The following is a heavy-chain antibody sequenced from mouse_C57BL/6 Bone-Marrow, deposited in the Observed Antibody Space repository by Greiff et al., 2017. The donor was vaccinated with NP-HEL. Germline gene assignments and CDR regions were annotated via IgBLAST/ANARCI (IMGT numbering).Heavy chain of an antibody. CDR1: GYTFTDYY. CDR3: AREDYYGSSPDWYFDV. V-gene: IGHV1-19*01. J-gene: IGHJ1*03. CDR2: INPYNGGT. D-gene: IGHD1-1*01. Sequence: VQLKQSGPVLVKPGASVKMSCKASGYTFTDYYMNWVKQSHGKSLEWIGVINPYNGGTSYNQKFKGKATLTVDKSSSTAYMELNSLTSEDSAVXYCAREDYYGSSPDWYFDVWGTGTTVTVSS.